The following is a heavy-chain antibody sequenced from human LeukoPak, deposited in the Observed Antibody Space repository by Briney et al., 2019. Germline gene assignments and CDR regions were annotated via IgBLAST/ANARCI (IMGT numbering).Heavy chain of an antibody. CDR3: ARIVGADEGADY. J-gene: IGHJ4*02. D-gene: IGHD1-26*01. CDR2: MKHDGTKK. Sequence: GGSLRLSCAASGFTFSSYAMSWVRQAPGKGLEWVANMKHDGTKKNYADSVKGRFTISRDNAKNSLYLQMNSLRAEDTALYYCARIVGADEGADYWGQGTLVTVSS. V-gene: IGHV3-7*01. CDR1: GFTFSSYA.